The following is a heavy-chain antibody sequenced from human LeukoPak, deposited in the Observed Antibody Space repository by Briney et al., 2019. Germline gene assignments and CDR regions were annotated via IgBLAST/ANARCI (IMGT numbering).Heavy chain of an antibody. CDR1: GFTFSSYW. Sequence: GGSLTLSCAASGFTFSSYWMSWVRQAPGKVLEWVANIKQDGSEKYYVDSVKGRFAISRDNAKNSLYLQMNSLRAEDTAVYYCARGSSSWYDHDYWGQGTLVTVSS. CDR2: IKQDGSEK. CDR3: ARGSSSWYDHDY. J-gene: IGHJ4*02. D-gene: IGHD6-13*01. V-gene: IGHV3-7*01.